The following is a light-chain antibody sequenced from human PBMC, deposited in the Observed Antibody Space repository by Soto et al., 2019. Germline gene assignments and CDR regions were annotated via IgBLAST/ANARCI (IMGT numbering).Light chain of an antibody. J-gene: IGKJ4*02. V-gene: IGKV3-11*01. CDR3: QQRYSWPPLT. CDR1: QSVRGY. CDR2: DTS. Sequence: EIVLTQSPATLSLSPGDRATLSCRASQSVRGYLAWYQQKHGQAPRRLIYDTSNRATGSPARFIGSGSGTEFTLTISSREHEDVAVDYCQQRYSWPPLTFGGGTTVEIK.